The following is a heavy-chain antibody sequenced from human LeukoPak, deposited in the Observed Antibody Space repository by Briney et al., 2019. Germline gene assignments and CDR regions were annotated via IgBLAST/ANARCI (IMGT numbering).Heavy chain of an antibody. D-gene: IGHD6-19*01. J-gene: IGHJ4*02. V-gene: IGHV3-11*04. Sequence: GGSLTLSCAASGFTLINYALSWVRQAPGKGLEWVSYIISSGTTIYYADSVKGRFTISRDNAKNSLYLQMNSLRAEDTAVYYCARHGSGWDFDYWGQGTLVTVSS. CDR2: IISSGTTI. CDR1: GFTLINYA. CDR3: ARHGSGWDFDY.